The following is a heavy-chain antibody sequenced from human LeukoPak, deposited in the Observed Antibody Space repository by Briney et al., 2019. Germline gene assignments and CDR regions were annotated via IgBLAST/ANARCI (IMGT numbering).Heavy chain of an antibody. V-gene: IGHV3-30*04. Sequence: GGSLRLSCVASGFTFSTYAIHWVRQAPGKGLEWVAVVSKDGNTKYYADSVKGRFTISRDNSKNTVYLQMNSLRAEDTSVYYCARGVQPPKYYGSGSDTFDIWGQGTMVTVSS. CDR1: GFTFSTYA. J-gene: IGHJ3*02. D-gene: IGHD3-10*01. CDR2: VSKDGNTK. CDR3: ARGVQPPKYYGSGSDTFDI.